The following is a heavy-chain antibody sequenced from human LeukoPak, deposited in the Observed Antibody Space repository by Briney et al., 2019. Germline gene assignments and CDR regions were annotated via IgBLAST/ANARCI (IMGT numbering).Heavy chain of an antibody. CDR3: ARDHTAMVSGYYYYYGMDV. V-gene: IGHV1-8*01. D-gene: IGHD5-18*01. CDR2: MNPNSGNT. CDR1: GYTFTSYD. J-gene: IGHJ6*02. Sequence: SVKVSCKASGYTFTSYDINWVRQATGQGLEWMGWMNPNSGNTGYAQKFQGRVTMTRNTSISTAYMELSSLRSEDTAVYCCARDHTAMVSGYYYYYGMDVWGQGTTVTVSS.